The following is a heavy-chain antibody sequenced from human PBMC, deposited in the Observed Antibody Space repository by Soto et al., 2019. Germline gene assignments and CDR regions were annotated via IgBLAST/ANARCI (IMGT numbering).Heavy chain of an antibody. CDR3: ARGRTVRNYADDSSDYFYFFDY. CDR2: VYYTGSA. J-gene: IGHJ4*02. CDR1: GDSISTFY. Sequence: SETLSLTCTVSGDSISTFYWGWMRQSPGKELEWIGYVYYTGSANYNPSLKSRVTISVDRSKNQFSLKLTSANAADTAVYYCARGRTVRNYADDSSDYFYFFDYWGQGTQVTVSS. D-gene: IGHD3-22*01. V-gene: IGHV4-59*01.